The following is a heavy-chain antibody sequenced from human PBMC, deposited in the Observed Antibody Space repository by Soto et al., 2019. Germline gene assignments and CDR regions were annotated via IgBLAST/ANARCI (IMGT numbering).Heavy chain of an antibody. J-gene: IGHJ4*02. D-gene: IGHD6-19*01. CDR1: GGTFSRYA. V-gene: IGHV1-69*13. Sequence: SVKVSCKAAGGTFSRYAISWVRQAPGQGLEWMGGIITIFGTENNAQKFQGRVTITADESKSTGYMEMSRLRCEETAVYYCGTDRHSSGWYGVPLFDYWGQGTLVTVSP. CDR2: IITIFGTE. CDR3: GTDRHSSGWYGVPLFDY.